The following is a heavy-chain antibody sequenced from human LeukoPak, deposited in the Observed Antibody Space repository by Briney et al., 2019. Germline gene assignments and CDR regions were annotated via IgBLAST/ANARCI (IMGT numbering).Heavy chain of an antibody. CDR2: ISGYNGNT. CDR1: GYIFTHYG. Sequence: ASVKVSCKASGYIFTHYGITWVRQAPGQGLEWMGWISGYNGNTNYGKKFQGRVSMTTDTSTSTAYMELRSLRSDDTAVYYCAARVGATTVYYGMDVWGQGTTVTVSS. J-gene: IGHJ6*02. D-gene: IGHD1-26*01. V-gene: IGHV1-18*01. CDR3: AARVGATTVYYGMDV.